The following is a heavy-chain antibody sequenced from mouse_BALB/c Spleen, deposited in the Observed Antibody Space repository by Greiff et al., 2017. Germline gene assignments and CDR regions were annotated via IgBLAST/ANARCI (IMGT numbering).Heavy chain of an antibody. D-gene: IGHD1-2*01. J-gene: IGHJ2*01. Sequence: EVKLMESGGDLVKPGGSLKLSCAASGFTFSSYGMSWVRQTPDKRLEWVATISSGGSYTYYPDSVKGRFTISRDNAKNTLYLQMSSLKSEDTAMYYCARSLLRLRYFDYWGQGTTLTVSS. CDR1: GFTFSSYG. CDR3: ARSLLRLRYFDY. V-gene: IGHV5-6*01. CDR2: ISSGGSYT.